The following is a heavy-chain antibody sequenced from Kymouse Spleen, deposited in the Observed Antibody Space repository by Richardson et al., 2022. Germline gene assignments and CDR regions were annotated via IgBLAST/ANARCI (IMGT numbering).Heavy chain of an antibody. CDR2: IGTAGDT. CDR3: AREITMVRGVSDY. V-gene: IGHV3-13*01. J-gene: IGHJ4*02. D-gene: IGHD3-10*01. CDR1: GFTFSSYD. Sequence: EVQLVESGGGLVQPGGSLRLSCAASGFTFSSYDMHWVRQATGKGLEWVSAIGTAGDTYYPGSVKGRFTISRENAKNSLYLQMNSLRAGDTAVYYCAREITMVRGVSDYWGQGTLVTVSS.